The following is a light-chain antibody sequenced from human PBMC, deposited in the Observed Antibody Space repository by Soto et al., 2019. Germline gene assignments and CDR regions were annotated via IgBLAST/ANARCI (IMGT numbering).Light chain of an antibody. J-gene: IGLJ1*01. V-gene: IGLV2-14*01. CDR2: EVS. Sequence: SALTQPASVSGSPGQSITISCTGTSSDVGGYNYVSWYQQHPGKAPKLMIYEVSNRPSGVSNRFSGSKSGNTASLTISGLQAEDEADYPCSSYTSSSTLDVFGTGTKVTVL. CDR1: SSDVGGYNY. CDR3: SSYTSSSTLDV.